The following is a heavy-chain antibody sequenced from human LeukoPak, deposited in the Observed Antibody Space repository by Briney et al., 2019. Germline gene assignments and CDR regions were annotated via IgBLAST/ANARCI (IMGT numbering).Heavy chain of an antibody. CDR3: ARLVAYCSGDCSPDDFDI. CDR2: INACNGNT. Sequence: ASVKVSCKASGYTFTSYAMHWVRQAPGQRLEWMGWINACNGNTKYSQELQSRVTITRDTSASTAYMELSSLRSEDMAVYYCARLVAYCSGDCSPDDFDIWGQGTMVTVSS. V-gene: IGHV1-3*03. D-gene: IGHD2-21*02. CDR1: GYTFTSYA. J-gene: IGHJ3*02.